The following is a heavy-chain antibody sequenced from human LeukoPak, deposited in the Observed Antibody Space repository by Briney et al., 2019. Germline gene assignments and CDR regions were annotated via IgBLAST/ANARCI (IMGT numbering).Heavy chain of an antibody. CDR3: VRDRGGGNWLDY. V-gene: IGHV3-21*01. CDR1: GFSFSTYN. J-gene: IGHJ4*02. CDR2: VSSSSSYI. D-gene: IGHD1-20*01. Sequence: GGSLRLSCATSGFSFSTYNMNWVRQAPGKGLEWVSSVSSSSSYIYYSDSVKGRFTISRDNAKNSLFLQMNSLRAEDTAVYFCVRDRGGGNWLDYWGQGTLVTGSS.